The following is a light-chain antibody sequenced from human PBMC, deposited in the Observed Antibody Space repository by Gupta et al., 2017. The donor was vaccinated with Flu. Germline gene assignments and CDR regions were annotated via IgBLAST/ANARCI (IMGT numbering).Light chain of an antibody. V-gene: IGLV1-44*01. Sequence: QSVLTQPPSASRTPGQRVTISCSGSSSNSGSHTVTWYQQLSGAAPKLLIYNNNQRPSGVPDRFSGSKSGTSASLAISGLQSEDEADYHCAAWDDSLNGWVFGGGTKLTVL. CDR2: NNN. CDR1: SSNSGSHT. J-gene: IGLJ3*02. CDR3: AAWDDSLNGWV.